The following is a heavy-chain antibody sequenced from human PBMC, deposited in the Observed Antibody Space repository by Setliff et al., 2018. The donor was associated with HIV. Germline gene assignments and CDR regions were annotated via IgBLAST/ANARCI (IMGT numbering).Heavy chain of an antibody. V-gene: IGHV3-30*14. D-gene: IGHD3-10*01. CDR2: ISYEGSRK. Sequence: SGGSLRLSCAASGFIFSSYAMHWVRQTPGKGLEWVAFISYEGSRKNYADSVKGRFTISRDTSKNSLYLQMSSLRAEDTAMYYCARDPYYASLHSPAEYFQHWGQGTLVTVSS. J-gene: IGHJ1*01. CDR1: GFIFSSYA. CDR3: ARDPYYASLHSPAEYFQH.